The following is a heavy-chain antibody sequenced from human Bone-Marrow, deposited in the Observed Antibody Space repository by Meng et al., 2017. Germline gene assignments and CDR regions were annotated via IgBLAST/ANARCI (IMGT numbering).Heavy chain of an antibody. CDR3: ARDLRGPSSY. V-gene: IGHV3-7*01. CDR1: GFTFSNYW. J-gene: IGHJ4*02. Sequence: SCKASGFTFSNYWMSWVRQAPGKGLECVAYIKEDGSEKYYVDSVKGRFTISRDNAKNALYLHMSSLRAEDTAVYYCARDLRGPSSYWGQGTLVTVSS. D-gene: IGHD3-16*01. CDR2: IKEDGSEK.